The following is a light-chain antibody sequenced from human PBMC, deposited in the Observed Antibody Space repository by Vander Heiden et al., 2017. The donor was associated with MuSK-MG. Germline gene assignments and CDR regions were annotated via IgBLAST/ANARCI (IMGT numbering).Light chain of an antibody. Sequence: EIVLTQSPATLSLSPGERPTLSCRASQIVSNYLAWYQPKPRQAPRLLIYDASHRDTGIPARFSGSGSGTDFTLTISSREQEDYAVYYCQQRSNWPRITFGQGTRLEIK. CDR1: QIVSNY. V-gene: IGKV3-11*01. CDR2: DAS. J-gene: IGKJ5*01. CDR3: QQRSNWPRIT.